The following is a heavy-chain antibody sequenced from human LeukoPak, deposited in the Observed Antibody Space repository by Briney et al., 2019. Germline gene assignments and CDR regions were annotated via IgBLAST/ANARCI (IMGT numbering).Heavy chain of an antibody. D-gene: IGHD2-2*01. V-gene: IGHV3-30*02. Sequence: GGSLRLSCAASGFTFSTYGMHWVRQAPGKGLEWVAFIHYDGGNEYNGDSVMGRFTISRDNSKNTLYLQMNSLRPEDTAVYYCARGLPSSTRTYNWFDPWGPGTLVTVSS. CDR2: IHYDGGNE. CDR1: GFTFSTYG. J-gene: IGHJ5*02. CDR3: ARGLPSSTRTYNWFDP.